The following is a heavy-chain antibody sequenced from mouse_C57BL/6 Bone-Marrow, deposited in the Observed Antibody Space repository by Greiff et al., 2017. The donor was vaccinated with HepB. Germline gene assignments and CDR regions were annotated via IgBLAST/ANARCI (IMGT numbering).Heavy chain of an antibody. J-gene: IGHJ3*01. CDR3: ARDYYYGSSTFAY. CDR1: GFTFSSYA. CDR2: ISDGGSYT. D-gene: IGHD1-1*01. V-gene: IGHV5-4*01. Sequence: EVQLVESGGGLVKPGGSLKLSCAASGFTFSSYAMSWVRQTPEKRLEWVATISDGGSYTYYPDNVKGRFTISRDNAKNNLYLQMSHLKSEDTAMYYCARDYYYGSSTFAYWGQGTLVTVSA.